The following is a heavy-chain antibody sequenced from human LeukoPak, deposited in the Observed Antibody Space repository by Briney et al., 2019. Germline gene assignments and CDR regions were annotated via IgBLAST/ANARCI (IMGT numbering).Heavy chain of an antibody. Sequence: ASVKASCKASGYTFTSYGISWVRQAPGQGLEWMGWISAYNGNTNYAQKLQGRVTMTTDTSTSTAYMELRSLRSDDTAVYYCARDRYSSSWHAYYYYYYMDVWGKGTTVTVSS. J-gene: IGHJ6*03. D-gene: IGHD6-13*01. CDR2: ISAYNGNT. V-gene: IGHV1-18*01. CDR1: GYTFTSYG. CDR3: ARDRYSSSWHAYYYYYYMDV.